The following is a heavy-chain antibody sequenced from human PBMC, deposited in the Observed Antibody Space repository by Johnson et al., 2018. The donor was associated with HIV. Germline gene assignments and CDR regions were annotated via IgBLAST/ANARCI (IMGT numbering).Heavy chain of an antibody. CDR1: GFTFSSYG. J-gene: IGHJ3*02. CDR2: IRYDGSNK. V-gene: IGHV3-30*02. Sequence: VQLVESGGGVVQPGGSLRLSCAASGFTFSSYGMHWVRQAPGKGLEWVAFIRYDGSNKYYADSVKGRFTISRDNSKNTLYLQMNSLRAEDTAVYYCAKDALRTQPGAFDIWGQGTMVTVSS. D-gene: IGHD1-14*01. CDR3: AKDALRTQPGAFDI.